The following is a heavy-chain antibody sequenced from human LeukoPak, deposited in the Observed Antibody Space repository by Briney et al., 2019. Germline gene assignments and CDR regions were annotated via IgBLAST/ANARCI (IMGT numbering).Heavy chain of an antibody. CDR3: ARDRSSSWYDRSWFDP. J-gene: IGHJ5*02. CDR2: IYYSGST. D-gene: IGHD6-13*01. CDR1: GGSISSSSYY. Sequence: PSETLSLTCTVSGGSISSSSYYWGWIRQPPGKGLEWIGSIYYSGSTYYNPSLKSRVTISVDTSKNQFSLKLSSVTAADTAVYYCARDRSSSWYDRSWFDPWGQGTLVTVSS. V-gene: IGHV4-39*07.